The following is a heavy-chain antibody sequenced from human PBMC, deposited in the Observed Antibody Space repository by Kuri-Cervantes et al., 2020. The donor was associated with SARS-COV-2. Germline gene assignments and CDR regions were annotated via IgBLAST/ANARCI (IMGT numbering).Heavy chain of an antibody. CDR1: GCTVSTYS. V-gene: IGHV3-48*01. CDR3: ARDPHITLIQGAYFAL. CDR2: ISSGSSTI. D-gene: IGHD3-10*01. Sequence: LNISCGSQGCTVSTYSMNWVSQAPGKGLEWVSYISSGSSTIYYADSVKGRFTIYRDNARNSLYLQMNSLRAEDTAVYYCARDPHITLIQGAYFALWGRGTLVTVSS. J-gene: IGHJ2*01.